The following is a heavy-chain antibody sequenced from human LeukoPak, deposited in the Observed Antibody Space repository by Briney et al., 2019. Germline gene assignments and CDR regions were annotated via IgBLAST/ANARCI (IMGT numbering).Heavy chain of an antibody. CDR1: GFNFPSYA. D-gene: IGHD3-16*01. Sequence: GGSLRLSCAASGFNFPSYAMSWVRQAPGKGLEWVSSISGSGGSTYFADSVKGRFTISRDNSKNTLYLQMNSLRAEDTAVYYCAKDGRLYYDRSNYFDYWGQGTLVTVSS. J-gene: IGHJ4*02. V-gene: IGHV3-23*01. CDR3: AKDGRLYYDRSNYFDY. CDR2: ISGSGGST.